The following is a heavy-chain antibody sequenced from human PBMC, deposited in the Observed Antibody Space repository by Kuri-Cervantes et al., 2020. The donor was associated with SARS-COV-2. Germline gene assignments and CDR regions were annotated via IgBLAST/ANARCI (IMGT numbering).Heavy chain of an antibody. CDR1: GGSINTFY. V-gene: IGHV4-59*01. CDR3: AREPRLGYLDY. J-gene: IGHJ4*02. D-gene: IGHD6-25*01. CDR2: IYYSGST. Sequence: SETLSLTCTVSGGSINTFYWSWIRQPPGKGLEWIGYIYYSGSTNYNPSLKSRVTISIDTSKNQFSLKVSSVTAADTAVNYCAREPRLGYLDYWGRGTLVTVSS.